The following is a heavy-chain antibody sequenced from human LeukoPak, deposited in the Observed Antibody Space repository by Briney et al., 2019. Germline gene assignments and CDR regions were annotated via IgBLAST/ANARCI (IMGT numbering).Heavy chain of an antibody. Sequence: ASVKVSCKASGYTFTSYYMHWVRQAPGQGLEWMEIINPSGGSTSYAQKFQGRVTMTRDRSRGTVYMELSSLRSEDTAVYYCARDADDSSGYSNFDYWGQGTLVTVSS. CDR1: GYTFTSYY. CDR2: INPSGGST. J-gene: IGHJ4*02. CDR3: ARDADDSSGYSNFDY. D-gene: IGHD3-22*01. V-gene: IGHV1-46*01.